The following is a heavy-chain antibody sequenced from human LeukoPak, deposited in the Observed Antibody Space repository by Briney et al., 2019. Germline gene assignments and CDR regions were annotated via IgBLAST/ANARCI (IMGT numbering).Heavy chain of an antibody. D-gene: IGHD4-17*01. V-gene: IGHV4-4*07. CDR3: ARSPTDYGDYEDAFDI. Sequence: SETLSLTCTVSGGSITSYYWSRIRQSAGKGLEWIGRIYITGSTTYNPSLKSRVTMSLDTSKNQFSLKLSSVTAADTAVYYCARSPTDYGDYEDAFDIWGQGTMVTVSS. CDR1: GGSITSYY. CDR2: IYITGST. J-gene: IGHJ3*02.